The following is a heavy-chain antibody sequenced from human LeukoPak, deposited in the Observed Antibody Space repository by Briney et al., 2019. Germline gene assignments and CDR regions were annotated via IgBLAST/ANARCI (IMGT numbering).Heavy chain of an antibody. V-gene: IGHV3-30*02. CDR1: GFTFSSYG. CDR2: IRYDGSYK. Sequence: GGSLRLSCAASGFTFSSYGMHWVRQAPGKGLEWVAFIRYDGSYKYYADSVKGRFTISRDNSKNTLYLQMNSLRAEDAAIYYCARDRRLASFDYGGQGTLVTVSS. CDR3: ARDRRLASFDY. D-gene: IGHD6-25*01. J-gene: IGHJ4*02.